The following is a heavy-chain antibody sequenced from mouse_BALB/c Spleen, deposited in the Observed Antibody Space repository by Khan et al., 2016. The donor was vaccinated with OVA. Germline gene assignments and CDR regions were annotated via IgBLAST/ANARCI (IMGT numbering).Heavy chain of an antibody. D-gene: IGHD1-1*01. CDR3: ARIKKIVATYFDY. J-gene: IGHJ2*01. Sequence: QVQLQQSGAELVKAGASVKMSCKASGYTFTSYWMHCVKQRLGQGLEWFAETNPTNGRTYYNEKFKSKATLTVDKSSSTAYMLLSGPTFEDSAVYDCARIKKIVATYFDYWGQGTTLTVSS. CDR1: GYTFTSYW. V-gene: IGHV1S81*02. CDR2: TNPTNGRT.